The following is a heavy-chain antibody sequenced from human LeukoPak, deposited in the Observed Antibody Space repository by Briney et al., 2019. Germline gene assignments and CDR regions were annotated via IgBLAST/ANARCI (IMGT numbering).Heavy chain of an antibody. J-gene: IGHJ6*03. V-gene: IGHV3-9*03. D-gene: IGHD3-3*01. CDR1: GFTFDDYA. Sequence: GGSLRLSCAASGFTFDDYAMHWVRQAPGKGLEWVSGISWNSGSIGYADSVKGRFTISRDNAKNSLYPQMNSLRAEDMALYYCAKAGTYYDFWRYMDVWGKGTTVTVSS. CDR3: AKAGTYYDFWRYMDV. CDR2: ISWNSGSI.